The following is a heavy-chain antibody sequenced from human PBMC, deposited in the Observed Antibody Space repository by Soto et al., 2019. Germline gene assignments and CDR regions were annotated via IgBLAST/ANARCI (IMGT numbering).Heavy chain of an antibody. CDR3: ARESGDWPLNWFDP. CDR1: GFNFSNHW. V-gene: IGHV3-74*01. Sequence: VGSLRLSCAASGFNFSNHWMHWVRQRPAEGLVWVSRITSDGKSKAYAESVKGRFAISRDNAKNTLYLQMNGLTAEDTAVYYCARESGDWPLNWFDPWGQGTLVTVSS. D-gene: IGHD2-21*02. J-gene: IGHJ5*02. CDR2: ITSDGKSK.